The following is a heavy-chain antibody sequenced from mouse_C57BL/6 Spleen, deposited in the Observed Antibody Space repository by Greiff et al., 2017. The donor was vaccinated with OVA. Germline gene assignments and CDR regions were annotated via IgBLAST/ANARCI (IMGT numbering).Heavy chain of an antibody. CDR2: IDPSDSYT. V-gene: IGHV1-59*01. Sequence: VQLQQPGAELVRPGTSVKLSCKASGYTFTSYWMHWVKQRPGQGLEWIGVIDPSDSYTNYNQKFKGKATLTVDTSSSTAYMQLSSLTSEDSAVYYCARAGVYYGSRGWYFDVWGTGTTVTVSS. CDR3: ARAGVYYGSRGWYFDV. CDR1: GYTFTSYW. J-gene: IGHJ1*03. D-gene: IGHD1-1*01.